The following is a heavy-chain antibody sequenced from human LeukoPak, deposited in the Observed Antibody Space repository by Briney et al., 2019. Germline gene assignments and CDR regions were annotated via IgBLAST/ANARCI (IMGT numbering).Heavy chain of an antibody. V-gene: IGHV4-4*07. D-gene: IGHD1-7*01. CDR3: ARDTGTTVLDAFDI. J-gene: IGHJ3*02. CDR2: IYTRGST. CDR1: GGSISSYY. Sequence: SETLSLTCTVSGGSISSYYWSWIRQPAGKGLEWIARIYTRGSTNYNPSLKSRVTMSVDTSKNQFSLKLSSVTAADTAVYYCARDTGTTVLDAFDIWGQGAMVTVSS.